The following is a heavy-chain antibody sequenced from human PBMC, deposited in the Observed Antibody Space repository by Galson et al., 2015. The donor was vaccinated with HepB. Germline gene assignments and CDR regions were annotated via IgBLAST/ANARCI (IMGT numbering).Heavy chain of an antibody. V-gene: IGHV4-59*08. D-gene: IGHD6-13*01. CDR2: IYYSGST. Sequence: SETLSLTCTVSGGSISSYYWSWIRQPPGKGLEWIGYIYYSGSTNYNPSLKSRVTISVDTSKNQFSLKLSSVTAADTAVYYCARHLKGPIAAAGPGMDVWGQGTTVTVSS. CDR3: ARHLKGPIAAAGPGMDV. CDR1: GGSISSYY. J-gene: IGHJ6*02.